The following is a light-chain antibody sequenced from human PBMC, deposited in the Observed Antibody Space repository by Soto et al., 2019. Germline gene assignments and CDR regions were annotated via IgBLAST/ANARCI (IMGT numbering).Light chain of an antibody. Sequence: IVLTQSPATLSLSPGERATLSCRASQTVTNNFLAWYQQKPGQAPRLLIYHTSSRPTGIPDRFSGSGSGTDFTLTISRLEPEDFAVYYCQQYDTSRTFDQGTKVEVK. CDR1: QTVTNNF. V-gene: IGKV3-20*01. CDR3: QQYDTSRT. CDR2: HTS. J-gene: IGKJ1*01.